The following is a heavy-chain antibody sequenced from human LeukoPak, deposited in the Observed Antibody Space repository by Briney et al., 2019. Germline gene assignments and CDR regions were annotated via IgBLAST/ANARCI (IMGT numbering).Heavy chain of an antibody. J-gene: IGHJ4*02. V-gene: IGHV4-4*07. CDR1: GGSISSYY. CDR2: IYTSVST. Sequence: SETLSLTCTVSGGSISSYYWGWIPDRAGKGLGWSGRIYTSVSTNSTPSPKSPVTMSVDTTKNPLSLKLSSVTAADTVVYYCARERDYDFWRGYYKTYYFDYWGQGTLVTVSS. CDR3: ARERDYDFWRGYYKTYYFDY. D-gene: IGHD3-3*01.